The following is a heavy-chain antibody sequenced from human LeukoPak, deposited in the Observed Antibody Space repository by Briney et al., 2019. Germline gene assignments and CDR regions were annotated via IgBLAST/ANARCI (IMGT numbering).Heavy chain of an antibody. CDR3: ARDWSAWDDFFSHLDV. J-gene: IGHJ6*04. Sequence: SETLSLTCTVSGESITDYYWTWIRQPAGKRLQWIGRVSTSGSTSYNPSLKSRLTMSVDTSKNQFSLKLTSVTAADTAIYYCARDWSAWDDFFSHLDVWGKGTSVTVSS. CDR2: VSTSGST. CDR1: GESITDYY. D-gene: IGHD1-1*01. V-gene: IGHV4-4*07.